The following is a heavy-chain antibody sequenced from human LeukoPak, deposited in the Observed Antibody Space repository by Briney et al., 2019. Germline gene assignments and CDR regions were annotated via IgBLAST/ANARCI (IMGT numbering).Heavy chain of an antibody. J-gene: IGHJ6*03. CDR1: GYTFTGYY. Sequence: ASVKVSCKASGYTFTGYYMHWVRQAPGQGLEWTGGIIPIFGTANYAQEFQGRVTITADESTSTAYMELSSLRSEDTAVYYCARDAPDPWYYYYYMDVWGKGTTVTVSS. CDR3: ARDAPDPWYYYYYMDV. CDR2: IIPIFGTA. V-gene: IGHV1-69*13.